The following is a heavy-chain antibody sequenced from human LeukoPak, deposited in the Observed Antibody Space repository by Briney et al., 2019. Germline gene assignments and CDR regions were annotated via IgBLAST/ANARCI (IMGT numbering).Heavy chain of an antibody. D-gene: IGHD3-3*01. Sequence: SETLSLTCTVSGGSISSSSYYWGWIRQPPGKGLEWIGSIYYSWSTYYNPSLKSRVTISVDTSNNQFSLKLSSVTAADTAVYYCARQRGVEYYDFWSGYYYYFDYWGQGTLVTVSS. CDR1: GGSISSSSYY. CDR2: IYYSWST. V-gene: IGHV4-39*01. CDR3: ARQRGVEYYDFWSGYYYYFDY. J-gene: IGHJ4*02.